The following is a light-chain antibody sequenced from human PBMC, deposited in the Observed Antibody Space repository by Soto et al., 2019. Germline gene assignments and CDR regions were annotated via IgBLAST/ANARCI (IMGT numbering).Light chain of an antibody. CDR3: QVWDSSSEHYV. V-gene: IGLV3-21*04. CDR1: NIGSKS. Sequence: SYELTQPPSVSVAPGKTARITCGGNNIGSKSVHWYQQKPGQAPVLVIYYDSDRPSGIPERFSGSNSGNTATLTISRVEAGDEGDYYCQVWDSSSEHYVFGTGTKLTVL. J-gene: IGLJ1*01. CDR2: YDS.